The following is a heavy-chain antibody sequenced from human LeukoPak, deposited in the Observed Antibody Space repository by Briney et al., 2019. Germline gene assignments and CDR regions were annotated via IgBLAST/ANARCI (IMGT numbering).Heavy chain of an antibody. J-gene: IGHJ5*02. CDR3: ARFGRYCSSTSCNNWFDP. D-gene: IGHD2-2*01. CDR1: GGSISSSSYY. V-gene: IGHV4-39*01. Sequence: PSETPSLTCTVSGGSISSSSYYWGWIRQPPGKGLEWIGSIYYSGSTYYNPSLKSRVTISVDTSKNQFSLKLSSVTAADTAVYYCARFGRYCSSTSCNNWFDPWGQGTLVTVSS. CDR2: IYYSGST.